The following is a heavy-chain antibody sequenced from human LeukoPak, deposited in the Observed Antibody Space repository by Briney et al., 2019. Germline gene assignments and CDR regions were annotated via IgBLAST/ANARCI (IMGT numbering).Heavy chain of an antibody. V-gene: IGHV3-66*04. CDR1: EFSVGSNY. Sequence: GGSLRLSCAASEFSVGSNYMTWVRQAPGKGLEWVSLIYSGGSTYYADSVKGRFTISRDNSKNTLYLQMNSLRAEDTAVYYCAKQAAAGPEHDYWGQGTLVTVSS. CDR2: IYSGGST. D-gene: IGHD6-13*01. CDR3: AKQAAAGPEHDY. J-gene: IGHJ4*02.